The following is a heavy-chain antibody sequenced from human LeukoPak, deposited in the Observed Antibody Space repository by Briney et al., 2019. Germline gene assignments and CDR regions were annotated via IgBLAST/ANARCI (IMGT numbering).Heavy chain of an antibody. CDR2: INPSGDST. CDR1: GYTFTTYY. V-gene: IGHV1-46*01. Sequence: ASVKVSCKASGYTFTTYYMHWVRQAPGQGLEWMGIINPSGDSTTYAQNFQGRVTMTRDTSTSTVYMELSSLRSDDTAVYYCARGTTEGFDPWGQGTLVTVSS. J-gene: IGHJ5*02. CDR3: ARGTTEGFDP. D-gene: IGHD1/OR15-1a*01.